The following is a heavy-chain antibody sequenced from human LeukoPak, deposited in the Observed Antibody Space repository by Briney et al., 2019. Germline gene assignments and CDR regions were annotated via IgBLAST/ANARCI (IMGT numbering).Heavy chain of an antibody. CDR3: ARAGAGNFDY. D-gene: IGHD3-10*01. Sequence: GASVKVSCKASGYTFSGYYIHWVRQAPGQGLEWMGWINPNSGGTNYAQKFPGRVTMTRDTSISTAYMELSRLRSDDTAIYYCARAGAGNFDYWGQGTLVTVSS. CDR2: INPNSGGT. J-gene: IGHJ4*02. V-gene: IGHV1-2*02. CDR1: GYTFSGYY.